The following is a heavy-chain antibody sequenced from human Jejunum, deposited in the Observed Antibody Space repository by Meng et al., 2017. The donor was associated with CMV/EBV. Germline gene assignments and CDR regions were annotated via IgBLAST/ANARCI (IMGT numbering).Heavy chain of an antibody. Sequence: RLSCAASGFTFSNYAMTWVRQGPGKGLEWGSTISEIRDASYYGDSVKGRFAISRDNSKNTLYLQMSSLRVEDTAVYYCAKARQCEDWGQGTLVTVSS. J-gene: IGHJ4*02. V-gene: IGHV3-23*01. CDR2: ISEIRDAS. CDR3: AKARQCED. CDR1: GFTFSNYA.